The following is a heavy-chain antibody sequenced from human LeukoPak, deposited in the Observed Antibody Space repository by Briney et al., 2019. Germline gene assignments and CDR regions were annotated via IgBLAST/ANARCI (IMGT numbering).Heavy chain of an antibody. V-gene: IGHV3-48*01. CDR3: ASEYSSGWYGRYSDY. J-gene: IGHJ4*02. CDR2: ISSSSYTI. Sequence: PGGSLRLSCAASGFTFSSYSMNWVRQAPGKGLEWASYISSSSYTIYYADSVKGRFTISRDNAKNSLYLQMNSLRAEDTAVYYCASEYSSGWYGRYSDYWGQGTLVTVSS. D-gene: IGHD6-19*01. CDR1: GFTFSSYS.